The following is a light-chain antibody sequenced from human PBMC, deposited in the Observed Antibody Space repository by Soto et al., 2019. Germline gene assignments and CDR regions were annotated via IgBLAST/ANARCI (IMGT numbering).Light chain of an antibody. Sequence: QSALTQPRSVSGSPGQSVTISCSGTSIDVDDYVSWYQQHPGKAPKVIIYDVTERPSGVPDRFSGSKSGNAASLAVSGLQAEDEADYYCCSHVGYSTYVFGSGTKVTVL. CDR1: SIDVDDY. J-gene: IGLJ1*01. V-gene: IGLV2-11*01. CDR3: CSHVGYSTYV. CDR2: DVT.